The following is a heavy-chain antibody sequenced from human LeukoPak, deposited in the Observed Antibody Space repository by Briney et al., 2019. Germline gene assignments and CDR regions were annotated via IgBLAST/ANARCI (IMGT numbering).Heavy chain of an antibody. CDR1: GFSVSSNY. V-gene: IGHV3-53*01. J-gene: IGHJ4*02. D-gene: IGHD2-2*02. Sequence: GGSLRLSCVDSGFSVSSNYLRWVRQAPGKGLEWGSVFYSGGHTYYADSVRGQFTVSRDNSKNTPYLQMTSLRADDTTVYYCARDQLGGYCTSTNCYTTFYYWGRGTLVTVSS. CDR3: ARDQLGGYCTSTNCYTTFYY. CDR2: FYSGGHT.